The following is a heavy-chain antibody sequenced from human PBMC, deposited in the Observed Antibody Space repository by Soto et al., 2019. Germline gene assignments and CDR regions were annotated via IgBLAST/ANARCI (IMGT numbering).Heavy chain of an antibody. Sequence: PSETLSLTCTVSGGSISSYYWSWIRQPPGKGLEWIGYIYYSGSTNYNPSLKSRVTISVDTSKNQFSLKLSSVTAADTAVYYCARHTPAKAHFDYWGQGTLVTVSS. CDR3: ARHTPAKAHFDY. D-gene: IGHD2-15*01. V-gene: IGHV4-59*08. CDR1: GGSISSYY. J-gene: IGHJ4*02. CDR2: IYYSGST.